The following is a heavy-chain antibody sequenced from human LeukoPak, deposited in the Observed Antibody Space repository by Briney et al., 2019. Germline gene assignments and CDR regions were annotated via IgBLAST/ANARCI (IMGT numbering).Heavy chain of an antibody. J-gene: IGHJ3*02. CDR3: ARVVTTLRYFDWLPKDAFDI. CDR1: GYTFTSYD. V-gene: IGHV1-8*03. CDR2: MNPNSGNT. D-gene: IGHD3-9*01. Sequence: ASVKVSCKASGYTFTSYDINWVRQATGQGLEWMGWMNPNSGNTGYAQKFQGRVTITRNTSISTAYMELNSLRSEDKAVYYCARVVTTLRYFDWLPKDAFDIWGQGTMVTISS.